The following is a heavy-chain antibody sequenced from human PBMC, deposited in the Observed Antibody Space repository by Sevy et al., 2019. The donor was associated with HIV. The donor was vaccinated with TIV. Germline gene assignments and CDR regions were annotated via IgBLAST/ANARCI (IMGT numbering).Heavy chain of an antibody. CDR2: ISGSGRFT. CDR1: EFTFSSYA. V-gene: IGHV3-23*01. CDR3: AKGFCSGATCPGDYYYYGMDV. Sequence: GGSLRLSCSASEFTFSSYAMSWVRQAPGKGLEWVSSISGSGRFTYYADFVEGRFIISSDNSKKTLSVQMDSLRAEDTAVYYCAKGFCSGATCPGDYYYYGMDVWGQGTTVTVSS. D-gene: IGHD2-15*01. J-gene: IGHJ6*02.